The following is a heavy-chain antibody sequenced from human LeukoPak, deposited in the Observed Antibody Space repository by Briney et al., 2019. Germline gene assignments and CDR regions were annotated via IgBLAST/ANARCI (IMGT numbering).Heavy chain of an antibody. CDR1: GGSFSGYY. D-gene: IGHD3-22*01. CDR3: ARGASDDSWDY. Sequence: SETLSLTCAVYGGSFSGYYWSWIRQPPGKGLERIGEINHSGSTNYNPSLKSRVTISVDTSKNQFSLKLSSVTAADTAVYYCARGASDDSWDYWGQGTLVTVSS. J-gene: IGHJ4*02. V-gene: IGHV4-34*01. CDR2: INHSGST.